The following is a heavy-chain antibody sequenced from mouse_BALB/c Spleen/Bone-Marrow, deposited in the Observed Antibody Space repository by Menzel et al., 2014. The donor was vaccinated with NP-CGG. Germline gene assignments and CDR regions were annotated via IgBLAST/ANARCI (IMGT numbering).Heavy chain of an antibody. CDR2: INPYNDVT. CDR3: TRKKYGNYPFDY. J-gene: IGHJ2*01. D-gene: IGHD2-10*02. V-gene: IGHV1-18*01. CDR1: GYTFTEYT. Sequence: EVQLQQSGPELVKPGASVKISCKTSGYTFTEYTMHWMKQSHGRSLEWIGGINPYNDVTTYNQKFKGKATLTVDKSSSTAYMELRSLTSEDSAVYYFTRKKYGNYPFDYWGQGTTRTVSS.